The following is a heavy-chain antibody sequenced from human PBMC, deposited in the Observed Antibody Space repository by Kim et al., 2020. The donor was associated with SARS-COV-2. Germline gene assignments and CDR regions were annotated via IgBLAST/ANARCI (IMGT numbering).Heavy chain of an antibody. CDR3: ARDRPYGSGSYHLPHWFDP. CDR2: ISSSSSTI. J-gene: IGHJ5*02. CDR1: GFTFSSYS. D-gene: IGHD3-10*01. Sequence: GGSLRLSCAASGFTFSSYSMNWVRQAPGKGLEWVSYISSSSSTIYYADSVKGRFTISRDNAKNSLYLQMNSLRDEDTAVYYCARDRPYGSGSYHLPHWFDPWGQGTLVTVSS. V-gene: IGHV3-48*02.